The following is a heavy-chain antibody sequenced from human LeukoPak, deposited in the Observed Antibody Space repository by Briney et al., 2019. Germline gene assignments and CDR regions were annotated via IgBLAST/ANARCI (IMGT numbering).Heavy chain of an antibody. V-gene: IGHV3-30*03. CDR1: GFTFSSFG. D-gene: IGHD6-13*01. Sequence: GSLRLSCAASGFTFSSFGMHWVRQAPGKGLEWVAVISYDGSSKYYADSVKGRFTISRDNSKNTLYLQMNSLRAEDTAVYYCASPAVYSSSWYYFDYWGQGTLVTVSS. CDR2: ISYDGSSK. CDR3: ASPAVYSSSWYYFDY. J-gene: IGHJ4*02.